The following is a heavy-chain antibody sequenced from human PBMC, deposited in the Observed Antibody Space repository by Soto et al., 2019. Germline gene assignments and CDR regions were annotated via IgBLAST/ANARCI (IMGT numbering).Heavy chain of an antibody. CDR2: INPNSGAT. J-gene: IGHJ4*02. V-gene: IGHV1-2*06. Sequence: GASVKVSCKASGYTFTDYYMHWVRQAPGQGLEWMGRINPNSGATSYAQRCQGRVTMTRDTSISTAYRELSRLTSDDTAVYYCAREGGDIVQMVYALPWYWGQGTLVTVSS. D-gene: IGHD2-8*01. CDR1: GYTFTDYY. CDR3: AREGGDIVQMVYALPWY.